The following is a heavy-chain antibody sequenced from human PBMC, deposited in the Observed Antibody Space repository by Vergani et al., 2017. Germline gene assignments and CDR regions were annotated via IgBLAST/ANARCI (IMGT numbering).Heavy chain of an antibody. CDR2: LNPDSGGT. V-gene: IGHV1-2*02. CDR3: ARGARAIAAAGTNWFDP. Sequence: QVQLVQSGAEMKNPGASVKVSCKASGYTFTDYYMHWVRQAPGQGLEWLGWLNPDSGGTNSAQKFQGRVTMTRDTSISTAYMELSSLRSDDTAMYFCARGARAIAAAGTNWFDPWGQGTLVTVSS. J-gene: IGHJ5*02. CDR1: GYTFTDYY. D-gene: IGHD6-13*01.